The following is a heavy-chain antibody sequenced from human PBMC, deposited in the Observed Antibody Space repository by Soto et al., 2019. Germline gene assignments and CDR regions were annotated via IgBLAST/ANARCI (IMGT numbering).Heavy chain of an antibody. Sequence: PLSLTCRVAGAALNSGNYYWSWIRQVPGKGLEWIGHIYVTGAVDYNPSLRDRITISQDTSERQFSLNLRLVTAADTAVYYCARLRIATNNYKWFDPWGQGTLVTVSS. CDR3: ARLRIATNNYKWFDP. J-gene: IGHJ5*02. V-gene: IGHV4-31*03. CDR1: GAALNSGNYY. CDR2: IYVTGAV. D-gene: IGHD2-21*01.